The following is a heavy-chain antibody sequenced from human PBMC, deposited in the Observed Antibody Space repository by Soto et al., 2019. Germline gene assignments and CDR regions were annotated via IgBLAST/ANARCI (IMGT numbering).Heavy chain of an antibody. J-gene: IGHJ4*02. CDR2: TYYRSKWYN. CDR1: GDSVSSNSAA. D-gene: IGHD4-17*01. Sequence: TLSLTCALSGDSVSSNSAAWNWIRQSPSRGLEWLGRTYYRSKWYNDYAISVRSRIIINPDTSKNQFSLQLNSVTPEDTAVYYCARDGGIALTTFDFWGQGSLVTVSS. CDR3: ARDGGIALTTFDF. V-gene: IGHV6-1*01.